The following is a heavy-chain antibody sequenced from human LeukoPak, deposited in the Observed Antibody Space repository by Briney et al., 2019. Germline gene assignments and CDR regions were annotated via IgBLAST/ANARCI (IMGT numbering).Heavy chain of an antibody. V-gene: IGHV3-23*01. CDR2: ISGGGGST. Sequence: GGSLRLSCAASGFTFSSYAMSWVRQAPGKGLEWVSAISGGGGSTYYADSVKGRFTISRDNSKNTLYLQMNSLRAEDTAVYYCAKIEAPKDIVVVVAATAFDYWGQGTLVTVSS. CDR3: AKIEAPKDIVVVVAATAFDY. D-gene: IGHD2-15*01. J-gene: IGHJ4*02. CDR1: GFTFSSYA.